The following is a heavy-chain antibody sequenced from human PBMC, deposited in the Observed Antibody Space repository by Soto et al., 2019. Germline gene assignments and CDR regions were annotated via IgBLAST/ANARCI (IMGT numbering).Heavy chain of an antibody. J-gene: IGHJ4*02. CDR1: GFTFKNYG. CDR2: ISSTSNAI. CDR3: ARDEMSGGNIVF. V-gene: IGHV3-48*02. Sequence: EVQLVASGGGLVQPGGSLRLSCAASGFTFKNYGMNWVRQAPGKGLEWVAYISSTSNAIHYTDSVRGRFTISRDNAKNSLYLRMNSLRDEDTAVYYCARDEMSGGNIVFWGQGSQVAVSS. D-gene: IGHD2-15*01.